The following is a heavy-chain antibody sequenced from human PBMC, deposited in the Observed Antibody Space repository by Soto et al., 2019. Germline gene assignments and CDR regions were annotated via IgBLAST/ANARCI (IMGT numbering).Heavy chain of an antibody. CDR2: MYPGDSDT. CDR3: ATYYGNSGLVY. Sequence: GESLKISCQASGDSFTTYWIGWVRQMPGKGLEWMGIMYPGDSDTRYSPSFQGQVTISADKSISTAYLQWNSLKASDTAMYYCATYYGNSGLVYWGQGTQVTVSS. V-gene: IGHV5-51*01. CDR1: GDSFTTYW. D-gene: IGHD3-10*01. J-gene: IGHJ4*02.